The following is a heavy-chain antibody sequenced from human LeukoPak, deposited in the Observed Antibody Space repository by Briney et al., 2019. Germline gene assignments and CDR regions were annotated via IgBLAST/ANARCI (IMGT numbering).Heavy chain of an antibody. V-gene: IGHV4-61*01. CDR2: IYYSGST. J-gene: IGHJ4*02. CDR1: GGSISSSNY. CDR3: ARDISGYDPFDY. D-gene: IGHD5-12*01. Sequence: SETLSLTCAVSGGSISSSNYWSWIRQPPGKGLEWIGYIYYSGSTNYNPSLKSRATISVDTSKNQFSLKLSSVTAADTAVYYCARDISGYDPFDYWGQGILVTVSS.